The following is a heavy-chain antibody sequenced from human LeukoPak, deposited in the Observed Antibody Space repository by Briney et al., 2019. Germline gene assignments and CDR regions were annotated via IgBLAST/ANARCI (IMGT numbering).Heavy chain of an antibody. CDR1: GGSISSSRYY. CDR3: ARLNVLMIYAIQGGWFDP. J-gene: IGHJ5*02. Sequence: SETLSLTCTVSGGSISSSRYYWGWIRQPPGKGLECIGNIYYSGSTYYNPSLKSRVTMSVDTSKNQFSLKLSSVTAADTAVYYCARLNVLMIYAIQGGWFDPWGQGTLVTVSS. D-gene: IGHD2-8*01. CDR2: IYYSGST. V-gene: IGHV4-39*07.